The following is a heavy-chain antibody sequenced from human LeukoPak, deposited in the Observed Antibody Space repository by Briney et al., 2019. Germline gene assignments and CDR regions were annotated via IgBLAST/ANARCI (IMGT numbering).Heavy chain of an antibody. CDR1: GFTFSSYA. V-gene: IGHV3-23*01. Sequence: PGGSLRLSCAASGFTFSSYAMSWVRQAPGKGLEWVSAISGSGGSTYYADSVKGRFTISRDNAKNSLYLQVNSLRAEDTAVYYCASFASNLIGLDYWGQGTLVTVSS. J-gene: IGHJ4*02. CDR3: ASFASNLIGLDY. D-gene: IGHD3-16*02. CDR2: ISGSGGST.